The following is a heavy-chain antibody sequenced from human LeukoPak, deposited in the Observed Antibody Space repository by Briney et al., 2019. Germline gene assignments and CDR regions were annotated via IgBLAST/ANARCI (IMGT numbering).Heavy chain of an antibody. V-gene: IGHV3-11*04. Sequence: GGSLRLSCAASGFTFSDYYMSWIRQAPGKGLEWVSYISTFGTTIYYADSVKGRFTISRDNAQNSLYLQMNSLRVEDTAIYYCARDPYNGAYSEGYYYYYMDVWGKGTTVTVSS. CDR3: ARDPYNGAYSEGYYYYYMDV. D-gene: IGHD1-1*01. CDR2: ISTFGTTI. J-gene: IGHJ6*03. CDR1: GFTFSDYY.